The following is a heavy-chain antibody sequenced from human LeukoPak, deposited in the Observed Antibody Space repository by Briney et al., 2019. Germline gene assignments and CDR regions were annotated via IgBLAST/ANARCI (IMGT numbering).Heavy chain of an antibody. CDR3: AGGVWQSRETYYYYGMDV. J-gene: IGHJ6*02. D-gene: IGHD6-13*01. V-gene: IGHV3-74*01. CDR2: VNTDGSST. CDR1: GFTLGSYW. Sequence: GGSLRLSCAVSGFTLGSYWMHWVRQAPGQGLAWVSRVNTDGSSTTYAESVKGRFTISRDNSKNTLYLQMNSLRAEDTAVYYCAGGVWQSRETYYYYGMDVWGQGTTVTVSS.